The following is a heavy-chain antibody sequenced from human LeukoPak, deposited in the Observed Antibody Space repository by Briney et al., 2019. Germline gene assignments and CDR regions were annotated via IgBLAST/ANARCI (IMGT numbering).Heavy chain of an antibody. CDR1: GGSISSYY. V-gene: IGHV4-59*08. Sequence: SETLSLTCTVSGGSISSYYWSWIRQPPGKGLEWIGYICYSGSTNYNPSLKSRVTISVDTSKNQFSLKLSSVTAADTAVYYCARLLAGSTMVRGVNYYYGMDVWGQGTTVTVSS. CDR2: ICYSGST. D-gene: IGHD3-10*01. CDR3: ARLLAGSTMVRGVNYYYGMDV. J-gene: IGHJ6*02.